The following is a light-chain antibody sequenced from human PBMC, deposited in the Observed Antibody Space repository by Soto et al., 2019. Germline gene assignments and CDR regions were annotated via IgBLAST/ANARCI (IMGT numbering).Light chain of an antibody. Sequence: VLSRSRGILSLFKGERATLSCRASQRVRTNLAWCQQKPGQAPRRLIYGASTRATGIPARIIGRGSGTEYTLTISSLQSEDVAVYYCQQYYNWPPITFGQGTRLEIK. CDR3: QQYYNWPPIT. CDR1: QRVRTN. V-gene: IGKV3-15*01. CDR2: GAS. J-gene: IGKJ5*01.